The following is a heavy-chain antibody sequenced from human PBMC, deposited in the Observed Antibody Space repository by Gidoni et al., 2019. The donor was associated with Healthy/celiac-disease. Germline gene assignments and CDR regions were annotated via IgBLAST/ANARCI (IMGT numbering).Heavy chain of an antibody. CDR3: ARLSPIAAADS. V-gene: IGHV5-10-1*01. D-gene: IGHD6-13*01. Sequence: EVQLVQSGAEVKKPGESLRISCKGSGYSFTSYLISWVSRMPGTGLEWMGRIDPRDSYTNSSPSFQGHVTISADKSISTAYLQWISLKASDTAMYYCARLSPIAAADSLGQGTLVTVSS. CDR2: IDPRDSYT. J-gene: IGHJ4*02. CDR1: GYSFTSYL.